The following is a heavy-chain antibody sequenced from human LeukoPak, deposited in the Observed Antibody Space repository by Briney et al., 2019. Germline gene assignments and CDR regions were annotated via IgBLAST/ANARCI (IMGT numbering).Heavy chain of an antibody. Sequence: ASVKVSCKASGYTFTGYYMHWVRQAPGQGLEWMGWINPNSGGTNYAQKFQGRATMTRDTSINTAYMEVSSLRSDDTAVYYCARDIGDYYGSGSYWLLWGQGTLVTVSS. J-gene: IGHJ4*02. CDR2: INPNSGGT. V-gene: IGHV1-2*02. CDR3: ARDIGDYYGSGSYWLL. D-gene: IGHD3-10*01. CDR1: GYTFTGYY.